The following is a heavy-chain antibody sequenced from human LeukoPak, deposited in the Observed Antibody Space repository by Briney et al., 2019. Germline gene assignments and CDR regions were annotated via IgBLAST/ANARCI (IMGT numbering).Heavy chain of an antibody. CDR3: AREARYGSGSNDY. Sequence: GGSLRLPCAASGFTVSSNYMSWVRQAPGKGLEWVSVIYSGGSTYYADSVKGRFTISRHNSKNTLYLQMNSLRAEDTAVYYCAREARYGSGSNDYWGQGTLVTVSS. CDR2: IYSGGST. D-gene: IGHD3-10*01. J-gene: IGHJ4*02. V-gene: IGHV3-53*04. CDR1: GFTVSSNY.